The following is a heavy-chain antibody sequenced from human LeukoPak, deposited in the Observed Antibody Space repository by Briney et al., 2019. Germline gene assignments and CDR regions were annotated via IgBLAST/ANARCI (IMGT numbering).Heavy chain of an antibody. CDR2: IIPIFGTA. CDR3: ARVRNYYDSDFDY. Sequence: SVKVSCKASGGTFSSYAISWVRQAPGQGREWMGGIIPIFGTANYAQKFQGRVTITADKSTSTAYMELSSLRSEDTAVYYCARVRNYYDSDFDYWGQGTLVTVSS. D-gene: IGHD3-22*01. V-gene: IGHV1-69*06. J-gene: IGHJ4*02. CDR1: GGTFSSYA.